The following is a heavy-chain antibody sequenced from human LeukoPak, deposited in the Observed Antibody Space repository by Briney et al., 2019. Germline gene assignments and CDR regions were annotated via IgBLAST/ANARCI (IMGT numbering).Heavy chain of an antibody. V-gene: IGHV3-7*01. CDR1: GFTFRSYW. J-gene: IGHJ5*02. D-gene: IGHD6-13*01. Sequence: GPLRHSCAASGFTFRSYWMSWVRQAPGKGLELVANIRQDGSEKYYVDSVKGRFTISRDNAKNSLYLQMNSLKAEDTAVYYCARDGGIADRRNRLRNNWFDPWGQGTLVTVSS. CDR3: ARDGGIADRRNRLRNNWFDP. CDR2: IRQDGSEK.